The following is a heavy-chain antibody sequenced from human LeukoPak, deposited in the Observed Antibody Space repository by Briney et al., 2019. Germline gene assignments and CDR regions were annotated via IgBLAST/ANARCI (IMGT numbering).Heavy chain of an antibody. J-gene: IGHJ6*03. CDR2: IYPGDSDT. CDR1: GYRFTSYW. D-gene: IGHD1-26*01. V-gene: IGHV5-51*01. CDR3: ARQLGATHYYYYYMDV. Sequence: GESLKISCKGSGYRFTSYWIGWVRQMPGKGLEWMGIIYPGDSDTRYSPSFQGQVTISADKSISTAYLQWSSLKASDTAMYYCARQLGATHYYYYYMDVWGKGTTVTVSS.